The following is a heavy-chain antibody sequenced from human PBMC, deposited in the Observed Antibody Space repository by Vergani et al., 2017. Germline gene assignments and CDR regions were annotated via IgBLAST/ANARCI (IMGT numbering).Heavy chain of an antibody. D-gene: IGHD3-10*01. Sequence: EVQLLESGGGLVQPGGSLRLSCAASGFTFSSYAMSWVRQAPGKGLEWVSGILSNSGRIGYADSVKGRFTISRYDDKNSLYLQMNSLRIEDTAVYYCTKDQAGDLDYWGQGTLVTVSS. CDR3: TKDQAGDLDY. J-gene: IGHJ4*02. V-gene: IGHV3-9*01. CDR2: ILSNSGRI. CDR1: GFTFSSYA.